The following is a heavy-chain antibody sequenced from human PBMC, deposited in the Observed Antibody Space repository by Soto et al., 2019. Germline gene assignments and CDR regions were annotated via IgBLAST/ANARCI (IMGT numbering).Heavy chain of an antibody. J-gene: IGHJ6*03. D-gene: IGHD3-10*01. CDR3: ARGDSRGYYMDV. CDR2: IIPVYRTT. Sequence: QAQLVQSGAEVRKPGSSVRVSGKSSGGRFNTYVITWVRQAPGQGLEWMGGIIPVYRTTMYAQHFEDRVTITADESTSTAYMEVSSLRSEDTAVYYCARGDSRGYYMDVWGQGTTVTVSS. V-gene: IGHV1-69*12. CDR1: GGRFNTYV.